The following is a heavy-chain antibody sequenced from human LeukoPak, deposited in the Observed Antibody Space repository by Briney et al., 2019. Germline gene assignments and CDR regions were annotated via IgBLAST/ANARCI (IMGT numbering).Heavy chain of an antibody. CDR2: IKSKTDGGTT. V-gene: IGHV3-15*01. J-gene: IGHJ4*02. CDR3: TTDRSIAARPLSDF. D-gene: IGHD6-6*01. Sequence: PGGSLRLSCAASGFTFTNAWMGWVRQAPGKGLEWVGRIKSKTDGGTTDYAAPVKGRFTISRDDSKNTLYLQLDSLKSEDTAEYYCTTDRSIAARPLSDFWGQGILVTVSS. CDR1: GFTFTNAW.